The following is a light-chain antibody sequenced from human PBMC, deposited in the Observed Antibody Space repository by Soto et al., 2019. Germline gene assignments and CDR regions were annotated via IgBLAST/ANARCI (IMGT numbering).Light chain of an antibody. CDR3: CSYTANTTYV. J-gene: IGLJ1*01. CDR1: TSDVGGYNY. Sequence: QSALTQPPSASGSPGQSVTISCTGTTSDVGGYNYVSWYQQHPGQAPKVIIYEVNNRPSGVPDRFSGSKSGNTASLTVSGLQPDDEADYYCCSYTANTTYVFGTGTKVTVL. CDR2: EVN. V-gene: IGLV2-8*01.